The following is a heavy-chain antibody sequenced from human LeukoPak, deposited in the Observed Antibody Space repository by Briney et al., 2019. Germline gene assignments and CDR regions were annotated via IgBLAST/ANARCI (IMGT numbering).Heavy chain of an antibody. D-gene: IGHD4/OR15-4a*01. Sequence: PGGSLRLSCTASGFSFSGYWMTWVRQTPGKGLEWVANINQDGSKKSYVDSGRGRFTISRDSAKNSLYLQMNSLRAEDTAVYHCERVDYRDEGIYYWGQGTLVTVSA. CDR3: ERVDYRDEGIYY. V-gene: IGHV3-7*04. CDR1: GFSFSGYW. J-gene: IGHJ4*02. CDR2: INQDGSKK.